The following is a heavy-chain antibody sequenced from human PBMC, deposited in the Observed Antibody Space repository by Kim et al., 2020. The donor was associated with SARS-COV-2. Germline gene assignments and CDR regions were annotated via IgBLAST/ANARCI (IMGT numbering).Heavy chain of an antibody. J-gene: IGHJ6*02. V-gene: IGHV3-23*01. CDR1: GFTFSSYA. D-gene: IGHD3-9*01. CDR3: AKNYDILTGYWYYYYYGMDV. CDR2: ISGSGGST. Sequence: GGSLRLSCAASGFTFSSYAMSWVRQAPGKGLEWVSAISGSGGSTYYADSVKGRFTISRDNSKNTLYLQMNSLRAEDTAVYYCAKNYDILTGYWYYYYYGMDVWGQGTTVTVSS.